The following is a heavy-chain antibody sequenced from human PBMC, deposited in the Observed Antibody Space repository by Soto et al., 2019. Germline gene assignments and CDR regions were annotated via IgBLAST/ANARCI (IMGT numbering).Heavy chain of an antibody. V-gene: IGHV3-23*01. CDR2: ISGSADAT. CDR1: GFTFSTYA. CDR3: AKGGDGYCSTTSCLFHFDY. Sequence: EVQLLESGGGLVQTGGSLRLSCAASGFTFSTYAMSWVRQAPGKGLEWVSTISGSADATLYADSVKGRFAIFRDNSRTMFYLQMNSLRAEDTAVYYCAKGGDGYCSTTSCLFHFDYWGPGTLATVSS. J-gene: IGHJ4*02. D-gene: IGHD2-2*01.